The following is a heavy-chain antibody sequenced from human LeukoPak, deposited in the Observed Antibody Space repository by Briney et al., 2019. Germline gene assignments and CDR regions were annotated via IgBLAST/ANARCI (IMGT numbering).Heavy chain of an antibody. CDR3: ARGLGGGISRLEIDY. D-gene: IGHD3-16*01. Sequence: ASVKVSCKASGYTFTSYGISWVRQAPGQGLEWMGWISAYNGNTNYAQKLQGRVTMTTDTSTSTAYMELRSLRSDDTAVYYCARGLGGGISRLEIDYWGQGTLVTVSS. CDR1: GYTFTSYG. J-gene: IGHJ4*02. CDR2: ISAYNGNT. V-gene: IGHV1-18*01.